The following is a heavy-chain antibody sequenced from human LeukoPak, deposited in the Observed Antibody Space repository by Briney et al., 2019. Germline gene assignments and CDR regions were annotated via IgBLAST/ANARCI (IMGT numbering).Heavy chain of an antibody. CDR3: ARGDSGIVVVPAAMSPYRYNWFDP. D-gene: IGHD2-2*01. Sequence: ASVKVSCKASGYTFTGYYMHWVRQAPGQGLEWMGWINPDSGGTNYAQKFQGRVTMTRDTSISTAYMELSRLRSDDTAVYYCARGDSGIVVVPAAMSPYRYNWFDPWGQGTLVTVSS. CDR1: GYTFTGYY. J-gene: IGHJ5*02. V-gene: IGHV1-2*02. CDR2: INPDSGGT.